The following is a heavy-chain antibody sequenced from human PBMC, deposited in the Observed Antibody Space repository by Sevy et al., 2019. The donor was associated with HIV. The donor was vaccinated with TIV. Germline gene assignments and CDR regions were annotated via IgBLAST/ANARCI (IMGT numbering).Heavy chain of an antibody. D-gene: IGHD3-10*01. J-gene: IGHJ4*02. CDR3: ARVAGSGTYYNGDFDY. Sequence: GGSQRLSCAASGFSFSSYAMSWVRQAPGKGLEWVSGISGSGITTYYADSVKGRFTISRDNSKNTLHLQMNSLRAEDTAVYYCARVAGSGTYYNGDFDYWGQGTLVTVSS. CDR2: ISGSGITT. CDR1: GFSFSSYA. V-gene: IGHV3-23*01.